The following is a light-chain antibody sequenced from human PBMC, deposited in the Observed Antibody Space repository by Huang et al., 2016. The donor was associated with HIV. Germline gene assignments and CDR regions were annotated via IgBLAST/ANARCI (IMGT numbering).Light chain of an antibody. V-gene: IGKV1-5*03. CDR1: QNINTW. Sequence: DIQLTQPPSTLSASVGDRVTITCRASQNINTWLAWYQQKPGNAPNLLIYSASSLQIGVPSRFTGSGSGTEFTLTITSLQPDDLGTYYCQQYNTYLYTFGQGTKLEI. J-gene: IGKJ2*01. CDR2: SAS. CDR3: QQYNTYLYT.